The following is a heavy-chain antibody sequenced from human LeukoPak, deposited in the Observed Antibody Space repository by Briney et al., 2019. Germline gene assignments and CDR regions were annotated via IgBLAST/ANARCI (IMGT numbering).Heavy chain of an antibody. CDR2: ISGSGGST. CDR1: GFTFSSCA. D-gene: IGHD3-10*01. CDR3: AKEMRGTTVRGVITLFDY. V-gene: IGHV3-23*01. J-gene: IGHJ4*02. Sequence: GGSLRLSCAASGFTFSSCAMSWVRQAPGKGLEWVSGISGSGGSTHYADSVKGRFTISRDNSKNTLYLQMNSLRAEDTAVYYCAKEMRGTTVRGVITLFDYWGQGTLVTVSS.